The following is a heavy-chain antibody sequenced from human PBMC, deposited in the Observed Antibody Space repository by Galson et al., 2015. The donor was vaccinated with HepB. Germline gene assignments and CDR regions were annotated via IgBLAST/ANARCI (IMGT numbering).Heavy chain of an antibody. D-gene: IGHD3-22*01. Sequence: TLSLTCTVSGGSISSGGYYWSWIRQHPGKGLEWIGYIYYSGSTYYNPSLKSRVTISVDTSKNQFSLKLSSVTAADTAVYYCARVYYDTSGYGPGGGWFDPWGQGTLVTVSS. V-gene: IGHV4-31*03. CDR3: ARVYYDTSGYGPGGGWFDP. CDR1: GGSISSGGYY. J-gene: IGHJ5*02. CDR2: IYYSGST.